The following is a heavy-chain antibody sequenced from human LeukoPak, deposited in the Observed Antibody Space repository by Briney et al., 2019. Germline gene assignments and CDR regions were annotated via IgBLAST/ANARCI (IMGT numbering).Heavy chain of an antibody. CDR1: GGSISSYY. CDR3: ARHRLRKFYFDY. J-gene: IGHJ4*02. Sequence: SETLSLTCTVPGGSISSYYWSWIRQPPGKGLEWIGYIYTSGSTNYNPSLKSRVTISVDTSKNQFSLKLSSVTAADTAVCYCARHRLRKFYFDYWGQGTLVTVSS. CDR2: IYTSGST. V-gene: IGHV4-4*09.